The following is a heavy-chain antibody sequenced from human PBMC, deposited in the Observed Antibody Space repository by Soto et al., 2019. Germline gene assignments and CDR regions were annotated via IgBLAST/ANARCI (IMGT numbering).Heavy chain of an antibody. V-gene: IGHV4-34*01. D-gene: IGHD3-3*01. Sequence: PSETLSLTCAVYGGSFSGYYWSWIRQPPGKGLEWIGEINHSGSTNYNPSLKSRVTISVDTSKNQFSLKLSSVTAADTAVYYCASLYDFRSGFRRGLGYYYGMDVWGQGTTVTVSS. CDR1: GGSFSGYY. CDR2: INHSGST. CDR3: ASLYDFRSGFRRGLGYYYGMDV. J-gene: IGHJ6*02.